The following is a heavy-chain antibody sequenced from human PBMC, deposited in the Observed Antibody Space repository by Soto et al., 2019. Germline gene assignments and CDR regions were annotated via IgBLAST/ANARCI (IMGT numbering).Heavy chain of an antibody. Sequence: GGSLRLSCAASGFTFSSYWMSWVRQAPGKGLEWVANIKQDGSEKYYVDSVKGRFTISRDNAKNSLYLQMNSLRAEDTAVYYCARVSDCSSTSCYGKGYYYYYMDVWGKGTTVTVSS. V-gene: IGHV3-7*01. D-gene: IGHD2-2*01. CDR1: GFTFSSYW. CDR2: IKQDGSEK. CDR3: ARVSDCSSTSCYGKGYYYYYMDV. J-gene: IGHJ6*03.